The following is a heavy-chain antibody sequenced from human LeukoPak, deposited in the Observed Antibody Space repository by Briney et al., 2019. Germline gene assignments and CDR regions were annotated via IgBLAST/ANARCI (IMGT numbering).Heavy chain of an antibody. Sequence: SVKVSCKASGGTFSSYAISWVRQAPGQGLEWMGGIIPIFGTANYAQKFQGRVTITADESTSTAYMELSSLRSEDTAVYYCASIFIVGATTWDYWGQGTLVTVSS. D-gene: IGHD1-26*01. CDR3: ASIFIVGATTWDY. V-gene: IGHV1-69*13. CDR2: IIPIFGTA. J-gene: IGHJ4*02. CDR1: GGTFSSYA.